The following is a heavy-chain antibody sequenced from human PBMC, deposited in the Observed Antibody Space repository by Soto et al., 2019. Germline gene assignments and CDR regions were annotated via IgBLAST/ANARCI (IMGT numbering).Heavy chain of an antibody. V-gene: IGHV3-30*18. CDR2: ISYDGSNK. CDR3: AKDYDGLLYYFDY. D-gene: IGHD3-3*01. J-gene: IGHJ4*02. Sequence: QVQLVESGGGVVQPGRSLRLSCAASGFTFSSYGMHWVRQAPGKGLEWVAVISYDGSNKYYADSVKGRFTISRDNSKNTRYLQMNSLRAEDTAVYYCAKDYDGLLYYFDYWGQGTLVTVSS. CDR1: GFTFSSYG.